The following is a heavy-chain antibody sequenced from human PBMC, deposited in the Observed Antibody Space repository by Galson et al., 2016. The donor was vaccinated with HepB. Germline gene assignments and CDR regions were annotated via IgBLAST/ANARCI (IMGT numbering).Heavy chain of an antibody. CDR2: IKPDGSET. J-gene: IGHJ1*01. V-gene: IGHV3-7*03. D-gene: IGHD3-22*01. Sequence: SLRLSCATSGFTFSSVWMSWVRQAPGKGLEWVANIKPDGSETYYVDSLKGRFTISRDNAKNALYLQMNSLRAEDTAVYYCALYYYDSSGFVEYFQQWGQGPRVTVTS. CDR1: GFTFSSVW. CDR3: ALYYYDSSGFVEYFQQ.